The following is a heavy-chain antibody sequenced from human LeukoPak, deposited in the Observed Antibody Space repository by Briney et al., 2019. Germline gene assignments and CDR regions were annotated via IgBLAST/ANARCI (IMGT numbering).Heavy chain of an antibody. CDR1: GGSISSYY. Sequence: SETLSLTCTVSGGSISSYYWSWIRQPPGKGLEWIGYIYYSGSTNYNPSLKSRVTISVDTSKNQFSLKLSSVTAADTAVYYCARDGELAVAGTVLFDYWGQGTLVTVSS. CDR3: ARDGELAVAGTVLFDY. V-gene: IGHV4-59*01. D-gene: IGHD6-19*01. CDR2: IYYSGST. J-gene: IGHJ4*02.